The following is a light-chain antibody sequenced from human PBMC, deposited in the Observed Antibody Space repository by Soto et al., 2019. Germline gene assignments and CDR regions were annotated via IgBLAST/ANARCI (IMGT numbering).Light chain of an antibody. J-gene: IGKJ4*01. Sequence: EIVLTQSPATLSLSPGERATLSCRASQSVSSYLAWYQQKPGQAPRLLIYDASNKAPGIPASFSGSGSGTDFTLTISSLEPEDFAVYYWQQRSNWPSLTFGGGTKVEIK. V-gene: IGKV3-11*01. CDR1: QSVSSY. CDR2: DAS. CDR3: QQRSNWPSLT.